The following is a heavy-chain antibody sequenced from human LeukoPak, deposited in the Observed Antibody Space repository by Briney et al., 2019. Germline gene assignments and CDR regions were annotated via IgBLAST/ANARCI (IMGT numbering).Heavy chain of an antibody. J-gene: IGHJ4*02. CDR2: IYTSGST. Sequence: SETLSLTCTVSSGSISVYSCGWIRQPAGKGLEWIGRIYTSGSTHYNPSLKSRVTMSVDTSKNQFSLKLSSVTAADTAVYYCARLITGTTTAFDIWGQGTLVTVSS. CDR3: ARLITGTTTAFDI. D-gene: IGHD1-7*01. V-gene: IGHV4-4*07. CDR1: SGSISVYS.